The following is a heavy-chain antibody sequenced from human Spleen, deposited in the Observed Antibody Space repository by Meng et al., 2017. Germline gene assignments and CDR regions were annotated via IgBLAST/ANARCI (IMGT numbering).Heavy chain of an antibody. J-gene: IGHJ4*02. Sequence: QITLKESGPTVVKPTQTLTLTCTFSGFSLTTSGVAVGWIRQSPGKALEWLGVIYWDDDRQYSPSLQNRLTITKDTSKNQVVLTMTNMDPVDTATYYCAHSPYASGVRRDFDYWGQGTLVTVSS. CDR2: IYWDDDR. CDR3: AHSPYASGVRRDFDY. V-gene: IGHV2-5*02. CDR1: GFSLTTSGVA. D-gene: IGHD3-10*01.